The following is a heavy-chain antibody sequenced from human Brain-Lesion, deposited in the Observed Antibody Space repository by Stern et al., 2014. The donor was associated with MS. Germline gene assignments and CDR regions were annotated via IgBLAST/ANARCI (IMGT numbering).Heavy chain of an antibody. Sequence: VHLVESGAEVKKPGASVKVSCKASGYTFTSYDVTWVRQAPGKGLEWMGWMNPDSGNIGYAQKFQGRVIMTRSTSISTAYMELTSLRSEDTAVYYCARRRQYYYGSGDYWGQGTLVTVSS. CDR2: MNPDSGNI. J-gene: IGHJ4*02. V-gene: IGHV1-8*01. D-gene: IGHD3-10*01. CDR1: GYTFTSYD. CDR3: ARRRQYYYGSGDY.